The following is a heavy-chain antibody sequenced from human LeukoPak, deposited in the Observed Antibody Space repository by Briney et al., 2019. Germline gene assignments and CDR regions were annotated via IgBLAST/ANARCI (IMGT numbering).Heavy chain of an antibody. CDR2: INHSGST. J-gene: IGHJ5*02. D-gene: IGHD1-26*01. CDR1: GGSSSGYY. CDR3: ARWEELPWFDP. Sequence: SETLSLTCAVYGGSSSGYYWSWIRQPPGKGLEWIGEINHSGSTNYNPSLKSRVTISVDTSKNQFSLKLSSVTAADTAVYHCARWEELPWFDPWGQGTLVTVSS. V-gene: IGHV4-34*01.